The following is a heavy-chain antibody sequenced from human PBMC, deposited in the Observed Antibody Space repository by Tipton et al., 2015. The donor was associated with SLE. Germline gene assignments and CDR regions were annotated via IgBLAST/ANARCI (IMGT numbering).Heavy chain of an antibody. Sequence: SLRLSCAASGFTFSSYGMHWVRQAPGKGLEWLAIIWYDGTNKYYTDAVQGRFTISRDNSKNTVYLQMNSLRVEDTAVYYCARDGEADYYYYYMDVWGKGTTVTVSS. CDR3: ARDGEADYYYYYMDV. V-gene: IGHV3-33*01. D-gene: IGHD3-10*01. J-gene: IGHJ6*03. CDR1: GFTFSSYG. CDR2: IWYDGTNK.